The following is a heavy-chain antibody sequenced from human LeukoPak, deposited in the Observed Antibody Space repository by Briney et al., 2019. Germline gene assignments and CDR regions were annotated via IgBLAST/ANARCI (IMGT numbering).Heavy chain of an antibody. V-gene: IGHV4-38-2*02. CDR2: IYHRGST. CDR1: GYPISSGYY. J-gene: IGHJ5*02. Sequence: SETLSLTCTVSGYPISSGYYWGWIRQPPGKGLEWIGGIYHRGSTNYNPSLKSRVTISVDTSKNQFSLKLSSVTAADTAVYYCARDDVGGWFDPWGQGALVTVSS. D-gene: IGHD3-16*01. CDR3: ARDDVGGWFDP.